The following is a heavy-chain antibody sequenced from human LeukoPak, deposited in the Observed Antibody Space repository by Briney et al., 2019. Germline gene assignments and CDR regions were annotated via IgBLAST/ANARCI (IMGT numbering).Heavy chain of an antibody. D-gene: IGHD6-13*01. Sequence: SETLSLTCTVSGGYISYHYWSWIRQPPGKGLEWIGYIHFSGSTNYNPTLESRVTMTVDTSKNLFSLKLSSVTAADTAVYYCARAGSSWTEDNWFDPWGQGTLVTVSS. CDR1: GGYISYHY. V-gene: IGHV4-59*11. CDR3: ARAGSSWTEDNWFDP. CDR2: IHFSGST. J-gene: IGHJ5*02.